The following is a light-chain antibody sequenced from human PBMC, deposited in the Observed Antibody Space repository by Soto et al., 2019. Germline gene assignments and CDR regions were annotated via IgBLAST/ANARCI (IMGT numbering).Light chain of an antibody. CDR2: EVS. CDR1: SSDVGGYNF. Sequence: QSALTQPASVSGSPGQSIAISCTGTSSDVGGYNFVSWYQQYPGKAPKLMIYEVSNRPSGVSNRFSGSKSGNTASLTISGLQAEDEADYYCRSYTSSATLLFGGGTQLTVL. V-gene: IGLV2-14*01. CDR3: RSYTSSATLL. J-gene: IGLJ7*01.